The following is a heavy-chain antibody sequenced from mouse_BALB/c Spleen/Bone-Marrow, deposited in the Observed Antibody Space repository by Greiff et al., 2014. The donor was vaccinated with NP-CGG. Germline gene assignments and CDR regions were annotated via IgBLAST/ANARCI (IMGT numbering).Heavy chain of an antibody. CDR1: GDSITSGY. V-gene: IGHV3-8*02. CDR3: ARGGGTSYNYAMDY. J-gene: IGHJ4*01. Sequence: EVKLVESGPSLVKPSQTLSLTCSVSGDSITSGYWNWIRKFPGNKFEYMGYISYSGSTYYNPSLKSRISITRDTFKNQYYLQLKSVTTENTATYYCARGGGTSYNYAMDYWGQGTSVTVSS. CDR2: ISYSGST. D-gene: IGHD1-1*01.